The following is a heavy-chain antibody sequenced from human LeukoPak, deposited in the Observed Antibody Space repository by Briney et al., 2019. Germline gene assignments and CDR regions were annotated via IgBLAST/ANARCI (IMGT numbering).Heavy chain of an antibody. J-gene: IGHJ1*01. CDR2: MSEDGRKE. Sequence: GGSLRLSCTASGFTFTGYAMHWVRQAPGKGLEWVALMSEDGRKENYADSVKGRFTISRDNAKNTLYLQMNSLRAEDTAVYFCARGSYSSSWYGSEYFHHWGQGTLVTVSS. CDR1: GFTFTGYA. CDR3: ARGSYSSSWYGSEYFHH. V-gene: IGHV3-30*04. D-gene: IGHD6-13*01.